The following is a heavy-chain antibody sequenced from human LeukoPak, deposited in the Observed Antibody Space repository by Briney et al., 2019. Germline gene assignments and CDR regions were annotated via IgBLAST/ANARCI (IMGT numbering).Heavy chain of an antibody. D-gene: IGHD3-10*01. CDR1: GYSISSPTYY. J-gene: IGHJ4*02. Sequence: SETLSLTCTVSGYSISSPTYYWAWIRQPPGKGLEYIGSILYTGSTYYNPSLKSRLTISVDTSGNQFSVKLTSVTATDTAVYYCASLYGSGSYPFDYWAQGSLVTDCS. V-gene: IGHV4-39*01. CDR3: ASLYGSGSYPFDY. CDR2: ILYTGST.